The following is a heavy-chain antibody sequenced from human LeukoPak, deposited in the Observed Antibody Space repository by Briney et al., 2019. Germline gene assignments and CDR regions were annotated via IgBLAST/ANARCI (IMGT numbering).Heavy chain of an antibody. CDR2: INWNGGST. D-gene: IGHD2-21*02. V-gene: IGHV3-20*04. Sequence: GGSLRLSCAASGFTFDDYGMSWVRQAPGKGLEWVSGINWNGGSTGYADSVKGRLTISRDNAKNSLYLQMNSLRAEDTALYYCTTRTHIVVVTAYEEELNWFDPWGQGTLVTVSS. J-gene: IGHJ5*02. CDR3: TTRTHIVVVTAYEEELNWFDP. CDR1: GFTFDDYG.